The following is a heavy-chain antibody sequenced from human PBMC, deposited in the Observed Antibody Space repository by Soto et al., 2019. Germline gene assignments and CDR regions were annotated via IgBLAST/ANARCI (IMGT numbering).Heavy chain of an antibody. D-gene: IGHD3-10*01. CDR1: GYSFTSYC. CDR2: IYHGDSDT. Sequence: GEPLKISCKGSGYSFTSYCIGWVRQMPVKGLEWMCIIYHGDSDTRYSPSFQGQVTISDDQSISTAYLQWSSLKASDTAMYYCARHHRGSRWFGAGDYYYGMDVWGQGTTVTVSS. V-gene: IGHV5-51*01. J-gene: IGHJ6*02. CDR3: ARHHRGSRWFGAGDYYYGMDV.